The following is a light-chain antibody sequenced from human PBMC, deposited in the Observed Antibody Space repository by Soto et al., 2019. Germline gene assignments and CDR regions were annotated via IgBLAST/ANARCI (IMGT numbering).Light chain of an antibody. Sequence: DIQMTQSPSSLSASVGDRVTITCRASQGITNYLAWYQQKPGKVPKLLIYDASTLQSGVPSRYSGSGSGTDFTLTISSLQPEDIGTYYCQKYNTAPWTFGQGTKVEIK. J-gene: IGKJ1*01. CDR2: DAS. CDR1: QGITNY. CDR3: QKYNTAPWT. V-gene: IGKV1-27*01.